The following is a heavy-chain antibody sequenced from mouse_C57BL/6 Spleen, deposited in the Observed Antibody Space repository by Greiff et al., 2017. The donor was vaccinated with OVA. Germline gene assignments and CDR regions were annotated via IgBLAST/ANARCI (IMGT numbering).Heavy chain of an antibody. D-gene: IGHD2-1*01. CDR1: GYTFTDYE. CDR2: IDPETGGT. J-gene: IGHJ3*01. Sequence: VQLKESGAELVRPGASVTLSCKASGYTFTDYEMHWVKQTPVHGLEWIGAIDPETGGTAYHQKFKGKAILTADKSSSTAYMELRSMTSEDSAVYYCTNLYDGNYAWVAYWGQGTLVTVSA. V-gene: IGHV1-15*01. CDR3: TNLYDGNYAWVAY.